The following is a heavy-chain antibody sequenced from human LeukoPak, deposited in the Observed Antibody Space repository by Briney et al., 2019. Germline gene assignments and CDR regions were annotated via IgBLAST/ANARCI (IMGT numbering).Heavy chain of an antibody. D-gene: IGHD3-16*02. J-gene: IGHJ4*02. CDR2: MNPNSGNT. V-gene: IGHV1-8*01. Sequence: ASVKVSCKASGYTFTSYDINWVRQATGQGLEWMGWMNPNSGNTGYAQKFQGRVTMTRNTSISTAYMELSSLRSEDSAVYYCARGPSRYYDYVWGSYRYSPGTFDYWGQGTLVTVSS. CDR1: GYTFTSYD. CDR3: ARGPSRYYDYVWGSYRYSPGTFDY.